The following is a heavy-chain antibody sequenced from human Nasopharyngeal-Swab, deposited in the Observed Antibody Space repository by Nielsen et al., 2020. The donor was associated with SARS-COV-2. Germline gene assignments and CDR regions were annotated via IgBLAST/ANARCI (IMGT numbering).Heavy chain of an antibody. Sequence: GGSLRLSCAASGFTFSSYWMHWVRQAPGKGLVWVSRIKSDGSSTSYADSVKGRFTISRDNAKNTLFLQMNSLRAEDTAVYYCARESIAAAGPGMDVWGQGTTVTVSS. CDR3: ARESIAAAGPGMDV. CDR1: GFTFSSYW. D-gene: IGHD6-13*01. J-gene: IGHJ6*02. V-gene: IGHV3-74*01. CDR2: IKSDGSST.